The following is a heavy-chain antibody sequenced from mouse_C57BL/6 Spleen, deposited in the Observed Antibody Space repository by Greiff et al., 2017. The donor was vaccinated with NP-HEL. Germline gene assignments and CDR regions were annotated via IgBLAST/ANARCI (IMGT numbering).Heavy chain of an antibody. CDR1: GYTFTSYW. J-gene: IGHJ4*01. CDR3: ARPRYYDYDDYYAMDY. D-gene: IGHD2-4*01. Sequence: QVQLQQPGAELVKPGASVKLSCKASGYTFTSYWMHWVKQRPGQGLEWIGMIHPNSGSTNYNEKFKSKATLTVDKSSSTAYMQLSILTSEDSAVYYCARPRYYDYDDYYAMDYWGQGTSVTVSS. CDR2: IHPNSGST. V-gene: IGHV1-64*01.